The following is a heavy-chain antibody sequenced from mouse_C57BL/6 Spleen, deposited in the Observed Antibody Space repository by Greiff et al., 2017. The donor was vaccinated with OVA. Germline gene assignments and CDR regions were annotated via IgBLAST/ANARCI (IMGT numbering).Heavy chain of an antibody. CDR1: GYTFTSYG. Sequence: QVHVKQSGAELARPGASVKLSCKASGYTFTSYGISWVKQRTGKGLEWIGEIYPRSGNTYYNEKFKGKATLTADKSSSTAYMELRSLTSEDSAVYFCARGITTVGATYYFDYWGQGTTLTVSS. CDR2: IYPRSGNT. J-gene: IGHJ2*01. D-gene: IGHD1-1*01. CDR3: ARGITTVGATYYFDY. V-gene: IGHV1-81*01.